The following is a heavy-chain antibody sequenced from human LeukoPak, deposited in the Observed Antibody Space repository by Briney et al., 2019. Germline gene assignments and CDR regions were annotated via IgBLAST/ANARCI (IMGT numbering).Heavy chain of an antibody. CDR3: AKDWTPHNRVYDCLDA. D-gene: IGHD3-16*01. Sequence: GGSLRLSCVGSGFAFGVHAMSWVRQAPGKGPEWVATIGSGTDLFYAESVKGRFTISRDDPRNTVWLQMNSLRAEDTALYYCAKDWTPHNRVYDCLDAWGQGTQVTVSS. CDR2: IGSGTDL. CDR1: GFAFGVHA. J-gene: IGHJ5*02. V-gene: IGHV3-23*01.